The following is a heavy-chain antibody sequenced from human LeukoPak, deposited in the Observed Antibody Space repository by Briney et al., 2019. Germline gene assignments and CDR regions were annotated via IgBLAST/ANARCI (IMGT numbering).Heavy chain of an antibody. CDR3: AKDLGYCNGGSCYLGMDV. Sequence: GGSLRLSCAASGFTFSSYGMNWVRQAPGKGLEWVAFIRFDGRDKYYADSVKGRFTISRDNSENTVDLQMNSLRIEDTAVYYCAKDLGYCNGGSCYLGMDVWGQGTTVTVSS. J-gene: IGHJ6*02. CDR2: IRFDGRDK. CDR1: GFTFSSYG. V-gene: IGHV3-30*02. D-gene: IGHD2-15*01.